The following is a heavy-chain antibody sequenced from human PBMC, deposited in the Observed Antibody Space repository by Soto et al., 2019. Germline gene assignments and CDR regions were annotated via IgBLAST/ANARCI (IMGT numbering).Heavy chain of an antibody. Sequence: QVQLVQSGAEVKKPGSSVRVSCQASGGTFTTYAFNWVRQAPGQGLEWMGGIIPMFNKPNYAPTFLGRVTISADPSTSRAYRELTTLMSDDTAVNFWARGYSGGYYYAMDVWGQGTAVTVSS. D-gene: IGHD4-4*01. CDR3: ARGYSGGYYYAMDV. CDR2: IIPMFNKP. CDR1: GGTFTTYA. V-gene: IGHV1-69*01. J-gene: IGHJ6*01.